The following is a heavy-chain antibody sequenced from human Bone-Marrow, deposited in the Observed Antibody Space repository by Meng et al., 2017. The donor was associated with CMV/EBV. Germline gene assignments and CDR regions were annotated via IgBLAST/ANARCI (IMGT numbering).Heavy chain of an antibody. CDR2: INSDGSDT. CDR3: ARDPCPSGVCYLDS. Sequence: GESLKISCAASGFTFSNYWMHWVRQAPGKGLVWVSRINSDGSDTAYAGSVKGRFTISRDNAKNSLYLQMNSLRAEDTAVYHCARDPCPSGVCYLDSWGQGTMVTVSS. CDR1: GFTFSNYW. D-gene: IGHD2-8*01. J-gene: IGHJ4*02. V-gene: IGHV3-74*01.